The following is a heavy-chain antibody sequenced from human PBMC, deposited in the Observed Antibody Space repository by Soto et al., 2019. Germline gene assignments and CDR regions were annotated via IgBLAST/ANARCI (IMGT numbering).Heavy chain of an antibody. Sequence: QVQLVESGGGVVQPGRSLRLSCAASGFTFSSYGMHWVRQAPGKGLEWVAVIWYDGSNKYYADSVKGRFTISRDNSKNTLYLQMNSLRAEDTAVYYCAREEVLQPHNWFDPWGQGTLVTVSS. CDR2: IWYDGSNK. V-gene: IGHV3-33*01. CDR1: GFTFSSYG. CDR3: AREEVLQPHNWFDP. J-gene: IGHJ5*02.